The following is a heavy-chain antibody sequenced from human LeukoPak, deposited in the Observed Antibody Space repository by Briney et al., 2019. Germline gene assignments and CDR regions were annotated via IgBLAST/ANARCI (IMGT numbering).Heavy chain of an antibody. V-gene: IGHV1-46*01. CDR2: INPSGDST. D-gene: IGHD1-26*01. J-gene: IGHJ4*02. Sequence: ASVKVSCKASGYTFTSYYIHWVRQAPGQGLEWMGIINPSGDSTTYTQKFQGRVTMARDTSTSTVYMELSSLRSEDTAVYYCARGDPISGNYHWATPNFDYWGQGTLVTVSS. CDR3: ARGDPISGNYHWATPNFDY. CDR1: GYTFTSYY.